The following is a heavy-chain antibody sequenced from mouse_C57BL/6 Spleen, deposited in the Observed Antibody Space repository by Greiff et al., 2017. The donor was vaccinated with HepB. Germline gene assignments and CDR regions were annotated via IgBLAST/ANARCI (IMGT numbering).Heavy chain of an antibody. V-gene: IGHV5-6*01. CDR1: GFTFSSYG. CDR3: AREGNLYFDY. Sequence: EVQWVGSGGDLVKPGGSLKLSCAASGFTFSSYGMSWVRQTPDKRLEWVATISSGGSYTYYPDSVKGRFTISRDNAKNTLYLQMSSLKSEDTAMYYCAREGNLYFDYWGQGTTLTVSS. J-gene: IGHJ2*01. CDR2: ISSGGSYT.